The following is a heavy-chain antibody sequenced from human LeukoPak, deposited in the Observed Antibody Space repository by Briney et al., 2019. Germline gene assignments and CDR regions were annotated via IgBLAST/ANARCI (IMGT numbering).Heavy chain of an antibody. CDR1: GFTFSTLA. V-gene: IGHV3-23*01. CDR2: ISSRGDDT. Sequence: GGSLRLSCTASGFTFSTLAMSWVRQAPGKGLEWVSSISSRGDDTSYADSVKGRFTISRDNSKNTLYLQLNSLRAEDTAVYYCARMNYVSSGWGAPFDYWGQGTLVTVSS. D-gene: IGHD1-7*01. CDR3: ARMNYVSSGWGAPFDY. J-gene: IGHJ4*02.